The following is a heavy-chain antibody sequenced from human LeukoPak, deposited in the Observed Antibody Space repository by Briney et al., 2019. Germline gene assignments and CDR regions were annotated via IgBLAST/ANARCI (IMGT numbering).Heavy chain of an antibody. Sequence: GGSLRLSCAASGFTFSSYSMNWVRQAPGKGLEWVSSISSSSSYIYYADSVKGRFTISRDNAKKSLYLQMNGVRAEDTAVYYCVRDPEYASSSGDFDYWGQGTLVTVSS. CDR2: ISSSSSYI. D-gene: IGHD6-6*01. CDR3: VRDPEYASSSGDFDY. V-gene: IGHV3-21*01. CDR1: GFTFSSYS. J-gene: IGHJ4*02.